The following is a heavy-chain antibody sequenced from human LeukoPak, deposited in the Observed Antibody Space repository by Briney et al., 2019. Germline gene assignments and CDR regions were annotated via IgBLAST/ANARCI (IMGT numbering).Heavy chain of an antibody. CDR3: AKDDAFDI. J-gene: IGHJ3*02. CDR1: GCTFSSYA. Sequence: ASVKVSCKASGCTFSSYAISWVRQAPGQGLEWMGRIIPILGIANYAQKFQGRVTITADKSTSTAYMELSSLRSEDTAVYYCAKDDAFDIWGQGTMVTVSS. V-gene: IGHV1-69*04. CDR2: IIPILGIA.